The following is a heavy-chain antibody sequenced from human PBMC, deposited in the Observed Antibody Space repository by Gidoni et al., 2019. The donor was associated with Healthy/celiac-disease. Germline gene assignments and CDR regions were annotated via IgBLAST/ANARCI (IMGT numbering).Heavy chain of an antibody. CDR1: GVSISSYY. CDR2: IYYSGST. J-gene: IGHJ6*02. CDR3: ARQLGGDYGDYYYGMDV. V-gene: IGHV4-59*08. Sequence: QVQLQESGPGLVKPSETLSLTCTVSGVSISSYYWSWIRQPPGKGLEWIGYIYYSGSTNYNPALKSRVTISVDTSKNQFSLKLSSVTAADTAVYYCARQLGGDYGDYYYGMDVWGQGTTVTVSS. D-gene: IGHD4-17*01.